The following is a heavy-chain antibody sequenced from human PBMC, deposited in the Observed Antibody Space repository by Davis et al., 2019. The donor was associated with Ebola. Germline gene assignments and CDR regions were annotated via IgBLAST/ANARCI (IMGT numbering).Heavy chain of an antibody. CDR3: ARGWFGELVYYYGMDV. V-gene: IGHV1-69*02. Sequence: SVKVSCKASGGTFSSYTISWVRQAPGQGLEWMGRIIPILGIANYAQKFQGRVTITADESTSTAYMELSSLRSEDTAVYYCARGWFGELVYYYGMDVWGKGTTVTVSS. J-gene: IGHJ6*04. CDR2: IIPILGIA. CDR1: GGTFSSYT. D-gene: IGHD3-10*01.